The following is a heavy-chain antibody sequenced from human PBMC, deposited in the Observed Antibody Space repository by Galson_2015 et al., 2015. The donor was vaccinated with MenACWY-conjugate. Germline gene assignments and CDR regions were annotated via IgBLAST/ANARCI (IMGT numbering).Heavy chain of an antibody. CDR1: GGSFRGYY. CDR3: ARDLAAAGSDYFDY. D-gene: IGHD6-13*01. CDR2: INHSGST. Sequence: LSLTCAVYGGSFRGYYWSWIRQPPGKGLEWIGEINHSGSTNYNPSLKSRVTISVDTSKNQFSLKLSSVTAADTAVYYCARDLAAAGSDYFDYWGQGTLVTVSS. J-gene: IGHJ4*02. V-gene: IGHV4-34*01.